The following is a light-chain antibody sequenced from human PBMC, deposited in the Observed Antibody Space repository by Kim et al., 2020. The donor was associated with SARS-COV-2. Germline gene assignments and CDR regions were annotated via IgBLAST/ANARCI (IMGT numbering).Light chain of an antibody. CDR3: KQYYNTPYT. J-gene: IGKJ2*01. CDR2: LAS. Sequence: DIVMTQSPDSLAVSLGERATINCKSSQSILSSSNNRNYLAWYQHKPRQPPKLLVFLASTRESGVPDRFSGSGSGTDFTLTISSLQAEDVAVYYCKQYYNTPYTFGQGTKLEI. V-gene: IGKV4-1*01. CDR1: QSILSSSNNRNY.